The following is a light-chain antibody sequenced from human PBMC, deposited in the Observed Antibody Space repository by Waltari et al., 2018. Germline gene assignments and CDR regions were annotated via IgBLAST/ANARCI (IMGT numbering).Light chain of an antibody. Sequence: EIVLTQSPGILSLSPGEGATLSCRASQSVGRSLAWYQQKPGQAPRLVITAASNRATGIPDSFSGSGSGTDFSLTISRLEPEDFAVYYCQHYVRLPVTFGRGTKVEIK. CDR1: QSVGRS. CDR3: QHYVRLPVT. V-gene: IGKV3-20*01. CDR2: AAS. J-gene: IGKJ4*02.